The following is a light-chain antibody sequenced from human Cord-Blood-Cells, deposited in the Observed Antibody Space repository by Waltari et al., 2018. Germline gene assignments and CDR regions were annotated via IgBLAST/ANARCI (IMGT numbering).Light chain of an antibody. Sequence: QAGLTQPPSVSKGLRQTATLTSTGTSNIVGNQAAAWLQQHQGHPPKLLSYRNNNRPSGISERFSASRSGNTASLTITGLQPEDEADYYCSALDSSLSAHVVFGGGTKLTVL. V-gene: IGLV10-54*02. J-gene: IGLJ2*01. CDR1: SNIVGNQA. CDR3: SALDSSLSAHVV. CDR2: RNN.